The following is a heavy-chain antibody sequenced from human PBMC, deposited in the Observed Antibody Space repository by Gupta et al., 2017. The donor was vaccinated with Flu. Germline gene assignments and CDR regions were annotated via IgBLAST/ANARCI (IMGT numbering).Heavy chain of an antibody. V-gene: IGHV4-30-4*01. CDR3: ARDGGDNWFDP. D-gene: IGHD4-17*01. Sequence: SWIRQPPGKGLEWIGYIYYSGSTYYNPSLKSRVTISVDTSKNQCSLKLSSVTAADTAVYYCARDGGDNWFDPWGQGTLVTVSS. CDR2: IYYSGST. J-gene: IGHJ5*02.